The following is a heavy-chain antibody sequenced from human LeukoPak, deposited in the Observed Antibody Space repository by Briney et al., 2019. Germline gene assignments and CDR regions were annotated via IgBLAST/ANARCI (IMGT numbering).Heavy chain of an antibody. CDR3: ARDRGIVGATHYYGMDV. D-gene: IGHD1-26*01. V-gene: IGHV3-66*01. CDR1: GFTVSSNC. J-gene: IGHJ6*02. CDR2: IYSGGST. Sequence: GGSLRLSCAASGFTVSSNCMSWVRQAPGKGLEWVSVIYSGGSTYYADSVKGRFTISRDNSKNTLYLQMNSLRAEDTAVYYCARDRGIVGATHYYGMDVWGQGTTVTVSS.